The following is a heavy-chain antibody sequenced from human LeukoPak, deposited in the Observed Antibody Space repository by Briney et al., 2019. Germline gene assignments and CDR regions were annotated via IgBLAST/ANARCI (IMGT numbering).Heavy chain of an antibody. CDR2: ISSSSSYI. J-gene: IGHJ4*02. CDR1: GFTFSSYS. V-gene: IGHV3-21*04. Sequence: GGSLRLSCAASGFTFSSYSMNWVRQAPGKGLEWVSSISSSSSYIYYADSVKGRFTISRDNAKNSLYLQMNTLRPEDTAVYYCAKGTQRGNSGWGYFFDQWGQGTLVTVSS. CDR3: AKGTQRGNSGWGYFFDQ. D-gene: IGHD6-19*01.